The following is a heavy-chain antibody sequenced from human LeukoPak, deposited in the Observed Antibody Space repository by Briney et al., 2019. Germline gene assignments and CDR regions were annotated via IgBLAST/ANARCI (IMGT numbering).Heavy chain of an antibody. CDR3: ARARFRSGGSCYYVY. Sequence: ASVKVSCKASGYTFTKYGLTWVRQAPGQGLEWMGWINPNSGGTNYAQKFQGRVTMTRDTSISTAYMELSRLRSDDTAVYYCARARFRSGGSCYYVYWGQGTLVTVSS. J-gene: IGHJ4*02. V-gene: IGHV1-2*02. D-gene: IGHD2-15*01. CDR1: GYTFTKYG. CDR2: INPNSGGT.